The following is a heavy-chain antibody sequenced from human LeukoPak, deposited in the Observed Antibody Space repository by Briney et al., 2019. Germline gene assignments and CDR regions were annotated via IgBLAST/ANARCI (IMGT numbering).Heavy chain of an antibody. J-gene: IGHJ3*02. CDR2: INPNSGGT. CDR3: ARVTGSGYHGADPYAFDI. D-gene: IGHD3-22*01. Sequence: ASVKVSCKASGYTFTGYYMHWVRQAPGQGLEWMGWINPNSGGTNYAQKFQGRVTMTRDTSIGTAYMELSRLRSDDTAVYYCARVTGSGYHGADPYAFDIWGQGTMVTVSS. CDR1: GYTFTGYY. V-gene: IGHV1-2*02.